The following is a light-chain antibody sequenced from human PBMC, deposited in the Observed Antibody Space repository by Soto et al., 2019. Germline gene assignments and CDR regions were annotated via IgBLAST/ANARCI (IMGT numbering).Light chain of an antibody. Sequence: QSALTQPASVSGSPGQSITISCTGTSSDVGGYNYVSWYQQHPAKAPKLMIFEVSNRPSGISNRFSGSKSGNTASLTISGLQAEDEAVYYCSSYTSSSIYVFGPGTKLTVL. J-gene: IGLJ1*01. V-gene: IGLV2-14*01. CDR1: SSDVGGYNY. CDR2: EVS. CDR3: SSYTSSSIYV.